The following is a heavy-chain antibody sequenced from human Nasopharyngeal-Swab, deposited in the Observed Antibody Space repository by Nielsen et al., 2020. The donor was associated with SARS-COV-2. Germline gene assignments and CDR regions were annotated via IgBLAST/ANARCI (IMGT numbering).Heavy chain of an antibody. CDR1: GFNLSSYN. J-gene: IGHJ4*02. CDR3: ARDQGQWLETFDY. D-gene: IGHD6-19*01. Sequence: GESLKITRAASGFNLSSYNMNWVRQAPGKGPEWVSYISSSSSTIYYADSVRGRFTISRDNAKNSLYLQMNSLRAEDTAVYYCARDQGQWLETFDYWGQGTLVTVSS. V-gene: IGHV3-48*04. CDR2: ISSSSSTI.